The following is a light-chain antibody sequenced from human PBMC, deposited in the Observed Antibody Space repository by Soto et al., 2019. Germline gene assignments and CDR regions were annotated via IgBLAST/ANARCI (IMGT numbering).Light chain of an antibody. CDR3: QQRSNWPLT. CDR1: QSVSSF. J-gene: IGKJ4*01. CDR2: DAS. V-gene: IGKV3-11*01. Sequence: ETVLTQSPATLSLSPGERATLSCRASQSVSSFLAWFQQKPGQAPRLLIYDASNRATGIPARFSGSGSGAEFTLTISSLEPEDFAVSYCQQRSNWPLTFGGGTRVEIK.